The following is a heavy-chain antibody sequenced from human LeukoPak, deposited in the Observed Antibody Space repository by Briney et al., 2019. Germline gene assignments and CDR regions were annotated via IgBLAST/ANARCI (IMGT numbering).Heavy chain of an antibody. D-gene: IGHD4-23*01. J-gene: IGHJ4*02. V-gene: IGHV3-30*04. CDR3: ARVARGDTDGGDY. CDR1: GFTFSSYA. Sequence: GGSLRLSCAASGFTFSSYAMHWVRQAPGKGLEWVAVISYDGSNKYYADSVKGRFTISRDNSKNTPYLQMNSLRAEDTAVYYCARVARGDTDGGDYWGQGTLVTVSS. CDR2: ISYDGSNK.